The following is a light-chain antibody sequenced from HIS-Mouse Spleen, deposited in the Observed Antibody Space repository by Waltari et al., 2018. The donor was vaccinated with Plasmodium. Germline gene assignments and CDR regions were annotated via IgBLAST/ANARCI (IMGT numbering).Light chain of an antibody. CDR2: LNSDGSH. CDR3: QTWGTGIRV. J-gene: IGLJ3*02. Sequence: QLVLTQSPSASASLAASVKLTCTLSSPHSSSAIACHQQQPEKGPRDLMKLNSDGSHSKGDGIPDRFSGSSSGAGRYLTISSLQSEDEADYYCQTWGTGIRVFGGGTKLTVL. CDR1: SPHSSSA. V-gene: IGLV4-69*01.